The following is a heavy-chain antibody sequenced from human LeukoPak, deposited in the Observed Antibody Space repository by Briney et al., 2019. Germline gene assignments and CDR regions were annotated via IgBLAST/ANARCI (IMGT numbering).Heavy chain of an antibody. D-gene: IGHD2-2*01. Sequence: QPGGSLRLSCAASGFTFSSYAMSWVRQAPGKGLEWVSAISGSGGSTYYADSVKGRFTISRDNSKNTLYLQMNSLRAEDTAVYYCAEDRLAVEPAAEWFDPWGQGTLVTVSS. CDR2: ISGSGGST. CDR1: GFTFSSYA. J-gene: IGHJ5*02. V-gene: IGHV3-23*01. CDR3: AEDRLAVEPAAEWFDP.